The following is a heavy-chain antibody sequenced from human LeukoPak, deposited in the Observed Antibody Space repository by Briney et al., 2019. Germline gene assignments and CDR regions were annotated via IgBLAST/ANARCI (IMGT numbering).Heavy chain of an antibody. D-gene: IGHD3-10*01. CDR2: ISGSGGST. CDR3: AKAHMVRGVITPNY. V-gene: IGHV3-23*01. J-gene: IGHJ4*02. CDR1: GFTFSSYG. Sequence: GGTLRLSCAASGFTFSSYGMSWVRQAPGKGLEWVSAISGSGGSTYYADSVKGRFTISRDNSKNTLYLQMNSLRAEDTAVYYCAKAHMVRGVITPNYWGQGTLVTVSS.